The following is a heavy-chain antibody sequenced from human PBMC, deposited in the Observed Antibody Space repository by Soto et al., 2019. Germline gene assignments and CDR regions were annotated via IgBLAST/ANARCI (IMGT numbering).Heavy chain of an antibody. CDR3: ARDFYYPGSGTMGGYFDY. Sequence: EVQLVESGGGLVQPGGSLRLSCAASGVTVSSNYMSWVRQAPGKGLEWVSVIYSGGSTYYADSVKGRFTISRDNAKNTLYLQMNSLRDEDTAVYYCARDFYYPGSGTMGGYFDYWGKGTLVTVSS. CDR1: GVTVSSNY. J-gene: IGHJ4*02. V-gene: IGHV3-66*01. CDR2: IYSGGST. D-gene: IGHD3-10*01.